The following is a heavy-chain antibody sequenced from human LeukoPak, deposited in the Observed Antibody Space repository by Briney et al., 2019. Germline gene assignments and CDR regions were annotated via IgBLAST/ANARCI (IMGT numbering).Heavy chain of an antibody. J-gene: IGHJ4*02. CDR1: GGSINSHY. CDR3: VRRDNTGWNYFDY. Sequence: ASETLSLTCTVSGGSINSHYWSSIRQPPGKGLEWIGDIYYSGSTNYNPSLKSRVTISVDTSKNHLSLKLSSVLAADTAIYYCVRRDNTGWNYFDYWGQGILVTVSS. CDR2: IYYSGST. V-gene: IGHV4-59*08. D-gene: IGHD6-19*01.